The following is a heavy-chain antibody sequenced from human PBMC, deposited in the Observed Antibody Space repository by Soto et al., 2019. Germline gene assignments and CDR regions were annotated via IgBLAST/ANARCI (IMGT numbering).Heavy chain of an antibody. D-gene: IGHD5-12*01. V-gene: IGHV3-23*01. Sequence: EVQLLESGGGLVQPGGSLRLSCAASGFTFSSYAMSWVRQAPGKGLEWVSAISGSGGSTYYADSVKGRFTISRYNSKNTLYLQMNSLRAEDTAVYDCAKNHGYKSIPPPSKYSPHWGQGTLVTVSS. CDR1: GFTFSSYA. CDR2: ISGSGGST. J-gene: IGHJ1*01. CDR3: AKNHGYKSIPPPSKYSPH.